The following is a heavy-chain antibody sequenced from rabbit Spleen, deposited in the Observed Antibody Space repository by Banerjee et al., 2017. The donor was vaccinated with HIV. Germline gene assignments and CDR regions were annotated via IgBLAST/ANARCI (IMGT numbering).Heavy chain of an antibody. CDR3: ARDGAGGSYFAL. Sequence: QLEESAGGLVQPGGSLKLSCKASGFTLNNYYMNWVRQAPGKGLEWIGYIDPVFGITYYANWVNGRFSISRENAQNTVFLQMTSLTAADTATYFCARDGAGGSYFALWGQGTLVTVS. V-gene: IGHV1S7*01. CDR1: GFTLNNYY. J-gene: IGHJ4*01. CDR2: IDPVFGIT. D-gene: IGHD8-1*01.